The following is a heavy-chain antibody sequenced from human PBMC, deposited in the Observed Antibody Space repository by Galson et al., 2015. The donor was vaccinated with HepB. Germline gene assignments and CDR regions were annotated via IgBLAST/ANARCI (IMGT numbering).Heavy chain of an antibody. CDR3: AKDRSSSWSPLDFDY. V-gene: IGHV3-23*01. Sequence: SLRLSCAASGFTFSSYAMSWVRQAPGKGLEWVSAISGSGGSTYYADSVKGRFTISRDNSKNTLYLQMNSLGAEDTAVYYCAKDRSSSWSPLDFDYWGQGTLVTVSS. J-gene: IGHJ4*02. CDR1: GFTFSSYA. D-gene: IGHD6-13*01. CDR2: ISGSGGST.